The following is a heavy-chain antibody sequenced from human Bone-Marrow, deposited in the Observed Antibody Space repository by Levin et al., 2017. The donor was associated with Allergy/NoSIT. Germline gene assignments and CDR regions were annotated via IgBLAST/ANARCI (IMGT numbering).Heavy chain of an antibody. V-gene: IGHV4-34*01. CDR2: INHSGST. Sequence: SSETLSLTCAVYGGSFSGYYWSWIRQPPGKGLEWIGEINHSGSTNYNPSLKSRVTISVDTSKNQFSLKLSSVTAADTAVYYCARGAPGFGSTPFDYWGQGTLVTVSS. CDR1: GGSFSGYY. J-gene: IGHJ4*02. D-gene: IGHD2-2*01. CDR3: ARGAPGFGSTPFDY.